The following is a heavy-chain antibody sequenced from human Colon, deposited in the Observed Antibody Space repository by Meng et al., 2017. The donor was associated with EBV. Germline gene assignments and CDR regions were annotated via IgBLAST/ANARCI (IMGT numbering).Heavy chain of an antibody. CDR1: GGSVSSETYY. CDR2: VSYSGGT. Sequence: EELGWCGPGPVKASYTLSFTCAFSGGSVSSETYYRNWIRQPPGKALEWIGYVSYSGGTNYNPSLKNRVTISVDTSKNQVSLRLSSVTAADTAVFYCARAVGPDCSSTSCPFDYWGQGTLVTVSS. V-gene: IGHV4-61*01. J-gene: IGHJ4*02. CDR3: ARAVGPDCSSTSCPFDY. D-gene: IGHD2-2*01.